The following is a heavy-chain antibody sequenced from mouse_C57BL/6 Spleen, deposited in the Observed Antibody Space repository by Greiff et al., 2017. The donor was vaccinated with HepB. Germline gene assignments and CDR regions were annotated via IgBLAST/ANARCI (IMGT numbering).Heavy chain of an antibody. CDR3: ARTGYDYAFAY. Sequence: VQLKESGPGLVQPSQSLSITCTVSGFSLTSYGVHWVRQSPGKGLEWLGVIWSGGSTDYNAAFISRLSISKDNSKSKVFFKMNSLQADDTAIYYCARTGYDYAFAYWGQGTLVTVSA. CDR2: IWSGGST. D-gene: IGHD2-4*01. V-gene: IGHV2-2*01. CDR1: GFSLTSYG. J-gene: IGHJ3*01.